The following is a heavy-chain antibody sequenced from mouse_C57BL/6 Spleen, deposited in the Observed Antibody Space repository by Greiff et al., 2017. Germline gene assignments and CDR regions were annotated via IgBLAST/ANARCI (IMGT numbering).Heavy chain of an antibody. CDR1: GFSLTSYG. CDR2: IWSGGST. Sequence: VQLQQSGPGLVQPSQSLSITCTVSGFSLTSYGVHWVRQSPGKGLEWLGVIWSGGSTDYNAAFISRLSISKDNSTSQVFFIMNSLQADDTAIYYCARNSGRNGNYFAYWGQGTLVTVSA. J-gene: IGHJ3*01. D-gene: IGHD2-1*01. V-gene: IGHV2-2*01. CDR3: ARNSGRNGNYFAY.